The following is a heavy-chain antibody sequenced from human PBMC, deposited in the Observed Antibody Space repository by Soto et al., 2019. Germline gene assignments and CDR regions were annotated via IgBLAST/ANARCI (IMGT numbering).Heavy chain of an antibody. Sequence: GGSLRLSCTASGFTFGDYAMSWVRQAPGKGLEWVGFIRSKAYGGTTEYAASVKGRFTISRDDSKSIAYLQMNSLKTEDTAVYYCTRLTASYAFDIWGQGTMVTVSS. V-gene: IGHV3-49*04. CDR3: TRLTASYAFDI. J-gene: IGHJ3*02. D-gene: IGHD2-2*01. CDR1: GFTFGDYA. CDR2: IRSKAYGGTT.